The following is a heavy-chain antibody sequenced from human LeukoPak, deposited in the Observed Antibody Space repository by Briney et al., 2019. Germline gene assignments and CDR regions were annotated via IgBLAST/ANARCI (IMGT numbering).Heavy chain of an antibody. CDR3: ARYCSSTSCYWGAFDI. CDR1: GYTFTGYY. J-gene: IGHJ3*02. V-gene: IGHV1-2*02. CDR2: INPNSGGT. Sequence: ASVQVSCKASGYTFTGYYMHWVRQAPGQGLEWMGWINPNSGGTNYAQKFQGRVTMTRDTSISTAYMELSRLRSDDTAVYYCARYCSSTSCYWGAFDIWGQGTMVTVSS. D-gene: IGHD2-2*01.